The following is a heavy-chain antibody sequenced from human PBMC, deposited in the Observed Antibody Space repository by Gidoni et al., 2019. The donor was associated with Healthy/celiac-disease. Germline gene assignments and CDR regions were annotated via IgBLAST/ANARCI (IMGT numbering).Heavy chain of an antibody. J-gene: IGHJ4*02. Sequence: EVQLVESGGGLVQPGGSLRLSCAASGFTVSSNYMSWVRQAPGKGLEWVSVIYSGGSTYYADSVKGRFTISRDNSKNTLYLQMNSLRAEDTAVYYCARVSSGYYFSSDYWGQGTLVTVSS. D-gene: IGHD3-22*01. V-gene: IGHV3-66*01. CDR3: ARVSSGYYFSSDY. CDR1: GFTVSSNY. CDR2: IYSGGST.